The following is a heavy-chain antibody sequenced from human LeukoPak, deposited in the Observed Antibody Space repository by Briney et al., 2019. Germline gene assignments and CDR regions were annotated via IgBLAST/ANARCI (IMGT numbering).Heavy chain of an antibody. CDR1: GFTLSPYS. J-gene: IGHJ6*02. CDR2: ISTSSSTI. D-gene: IGHD6-6*01. V-gene: IGHV3-48*01. Sequence: GGSLRLSCEASGFTLSPYSMNWVRQAPGKGLEWASYISTSSSTIYYADSVKGRFTISRDNGKNSLYLQMNSLRAEDTAVYYCARETSVHYGMDVWGQGTTVTVSS. CDR3: ARETSVHYGMDV.